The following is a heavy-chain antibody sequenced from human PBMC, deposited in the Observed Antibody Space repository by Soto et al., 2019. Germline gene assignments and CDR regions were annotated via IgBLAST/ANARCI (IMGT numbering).Heavy chain of an antibody. J-gene: IGHJ3*02. V-gene: IGHV5-51*01. CDR3: ARRPPHGYCSSTSCYHDAFDI. D-gene: IGHD2-2*01. Sequence: PGESRKISCKGSGYSFTSYWIRWVRQMPGKGLELMGSIYPGDSDTRYSPSFQGQGTISAHKSISTAYLQWSSLKASDTAMYYCARRPPHGYCSSTSCYHDAFDIWGQGTMVTVSS. CDR1: GYSFTSYW. CDR2: IYPGDSDT.